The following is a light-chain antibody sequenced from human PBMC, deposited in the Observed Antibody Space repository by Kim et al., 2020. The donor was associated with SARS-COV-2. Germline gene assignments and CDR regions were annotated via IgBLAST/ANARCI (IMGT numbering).Light chain of an antibody. CDR1: QSIRSKY. CDR2: DAS. V-gene: IGKV3-20*01. Sequence: EIVLTQSPGTLSLSPGERTTLSCRASQSIRSKYLAWYQQKPGQAPRLLIYDASSRATGIPDRFSGSGSGTDFTLTISRLEPEDFVVYYCQQYGSSPVTFAQGTKVDIK. CDR3: QQYGSSPVT. J-gene: IGKJ1*01.